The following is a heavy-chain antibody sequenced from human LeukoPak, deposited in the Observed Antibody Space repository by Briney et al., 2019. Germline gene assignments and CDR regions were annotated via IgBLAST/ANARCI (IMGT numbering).Heavy chain of an antibody. CDR2: IKQDGSEK. CDR3: ARDQGTSTTAPKRKGRFDP. J-gene: IGHJ5*02. D-gene: IGHD1-1*01. Sequence: GGSLRLSCAASGFTFSSYWMKWVRQAPGKGLEWVANIKQDGSEKYYVDSVKGRFTISRDNAKNSLYLQMNSLRAEDTAVYYCARDQGTSTTAPKRKGRFDPWGQGTLVTVSS. V-gene: IGHV3-7*01. CDR1: GFTFSSYW.